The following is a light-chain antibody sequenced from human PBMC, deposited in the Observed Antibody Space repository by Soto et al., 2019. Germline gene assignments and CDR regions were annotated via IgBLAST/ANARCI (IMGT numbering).Light chain of an antibody. Sequence: QSVLTQPASVSGSPGQSITISCTGASSDIAKYNFVSWYQQHPDKAPKLIIYEGNKRPSGISHRFSASNSGNPASLTISGLQVEDEAEYFCFSFTTTSTHVFGTGTKVTVL. J-gene: IGLJ1*01. CDR3: FSFTTTSTHV. CDR2: EGN. V-gene: IGLV2-14*02. CDR1: SSDIAKYNF.